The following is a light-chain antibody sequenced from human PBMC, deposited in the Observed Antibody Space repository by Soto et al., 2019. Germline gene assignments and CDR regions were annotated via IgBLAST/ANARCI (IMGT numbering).Light chain of an antibody. V-gene: IGKV3-20*01. J-gene: IGKJ2*01. Sequence: EIGLTQSPGTLSLSPGERATLSRRASHSIDSSCLAWYQRKPGQAPRVLIYGASNRATGIPDRFSGSGSGTDFTLTISRLEPEDFAVYYCQQFGSSLPFTFGQGTNLEIK. CDR3: QQFGSSLPFT. CDR1: HSIDSSC. CDR2: GAS.